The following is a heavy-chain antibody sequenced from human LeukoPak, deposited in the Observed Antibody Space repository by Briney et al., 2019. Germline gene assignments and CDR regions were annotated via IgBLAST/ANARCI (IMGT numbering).Heavy chain of an antibody. J-gene: IGHJ6*02. CDR2: IYSGDIGGYT. CDR1: GFTVSNSY. CDR3: ARDPNYYNYGMDV. Sequence: GGSLRLSCAASGFTVSNSYMSWVRQAPGKGLEWVSVIYSGDIGGYTYYSDSMKGRFTISRDNSKNTLNLQMNSLRDEDTAVYYCARDPNYYNYGMDVWGQGTMVTVSS. V-gene: IGHV3-66*01.